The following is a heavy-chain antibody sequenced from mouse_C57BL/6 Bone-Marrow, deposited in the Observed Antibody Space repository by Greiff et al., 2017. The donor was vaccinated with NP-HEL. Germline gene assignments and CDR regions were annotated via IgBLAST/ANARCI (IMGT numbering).Heavy chain of an antibody. J-gene: IGHJ4*01. CDR2: ISYDGSN. CDR3: ARGHYYGSSRYYAMDY. V-gene: IGHV3-6*01. D-gene: IGHD1-1*01. Sequence: ESGPGLVKPSQSLSLTCSVTGYSITSGYYWNWIRQFPGNKLEWMGYISYDGSNNYNPSLKNRISITRDTSKNQFFLKLNSVTTEDTATYYCARGHYYGSSRYYAMDYWGQGTSVTVSS. CDR1: GYSITSGYY.